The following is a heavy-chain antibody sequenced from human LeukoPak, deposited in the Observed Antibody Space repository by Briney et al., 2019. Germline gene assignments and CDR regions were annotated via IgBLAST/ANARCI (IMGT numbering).Heavy chain of an antibody. CDR2: FDPEDGET. CDR3: ARELEYCGGDCYSGSENDY. D-gene: IGHD2-21*02. CDR1: GYTLTELS. Sequence: ASVKVSCKVSGYTLTELSMHWVRQAPGKGLEWMGGFDPEDGETIYAQKFQGRVTMTEDTSTDTAYMELSSLRSEDTAVYYCARELEYCGGDCYSGSENDYWGQGTLVTVSS. J-gene: IGHJ4*02. V-gene: IGHV1-24*01.